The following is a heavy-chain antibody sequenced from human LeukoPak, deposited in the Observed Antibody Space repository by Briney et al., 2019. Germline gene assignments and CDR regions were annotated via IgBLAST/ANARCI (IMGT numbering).Heavy chain of an antibody. Sequence: TSETVSLTCASYGGSSSGNYWSWVRQPPGKGLEWIGEINRGGNTNYNPSLKSRVTISVDTSKNQFSLKLTSVTAADTAVYYCARGLGSGSYYHYWGQGTLVTVSS. J-gene: IGHJ4*02. V-gene: IGHV4-34*01. CDR3: ARGLGSGSYYHY. CDR2: INRGGNT. D-gene: IGHD3-10*01. CDR1: GGSSSGNY.